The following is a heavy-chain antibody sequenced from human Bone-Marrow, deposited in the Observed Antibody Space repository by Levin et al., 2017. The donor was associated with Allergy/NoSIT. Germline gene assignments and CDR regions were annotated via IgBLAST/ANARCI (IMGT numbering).Heavy chain of an antibody. J-gene: IGHJ6*02. D-gene: IGHD3-9*01. CDR1: GFTFSSYA. CDR2: ISGSGGST. V-gene: IGHV3-23*01. Sequence: GGSLRLSCAASGFTFSSYAMSWVRQAPGKGLEWVSAISGSGGSTYYADSVKGRFTISRDNSKNTLYLQMNSLRAEDTAVYYCAKDLDDILTVLVTYYYYGMDVWGQGTTVTVSS. CDR3: AKDLDDILTVLVTYYYYGMDV.